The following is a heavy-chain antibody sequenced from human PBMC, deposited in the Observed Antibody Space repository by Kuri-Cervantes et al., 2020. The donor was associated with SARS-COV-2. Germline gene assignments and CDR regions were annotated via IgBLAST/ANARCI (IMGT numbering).Heavy chain of an antibody. J-gene: IGHJ4*02. CDR1: RRSISSHY. Sequence: SETLSLTCTVPRRSISSHYWSWIRQPPGKGLEWIGYIYYSGSTNYNPSLKRRVTISVDTSKNQFSLKLSSVTAADTAVYYCVVARDYYYGSGSYPSFDYWGQGTLVTVSS. CDR3: VVARDYYYGSGSYPSFDY. V-gene: IGHV4-59*08. D-gene: IGHD3-10*01. CDR2: IYYSGST.